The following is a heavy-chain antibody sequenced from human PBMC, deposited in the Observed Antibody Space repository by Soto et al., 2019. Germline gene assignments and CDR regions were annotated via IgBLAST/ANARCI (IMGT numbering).Heavy chain of an antibody. Sequence: QVQLVQSGAEVKKPGASVKVSCKASGYTFTSYYMHWVRQPPGQGLEWMGIINPSGDSTSYAQKFQGRVTMTRDTYTSTVYMELSSLRSEDTAVYYCARSYYDYVWGSYRSAHFDYWGQGTLVTVSS. CDR1: GYTFTSYY. CDR3: ARSYYDYVWGSYRSAHFDY. CDR2: INPSGDST. D-gene: IGHD3-16*02. V-gene: IGHV1-46*01. J-gene: IGHJ4*02.